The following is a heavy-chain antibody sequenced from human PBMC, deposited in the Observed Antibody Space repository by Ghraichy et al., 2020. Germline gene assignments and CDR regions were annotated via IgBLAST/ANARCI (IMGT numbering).Heavy chain of an antibody. J-gene: IGHJ4*02. D-gene: IGHD3-10*01. V-gene: IGHV3-30-3*01. Sequence: LSLTCAASGFTFSSYAMHWVRQAPGKGLEWVAVISYDGSNKYYADSVKGRFTISRDNSKNTLYLQMNSLRAEDTAVYYCARDRGLRYFDYWGQGTLVTVSS. CDR1: GFTFSSYA. CDR3: ARDRGLRYFDY. CDR2: ISYDGSNK.